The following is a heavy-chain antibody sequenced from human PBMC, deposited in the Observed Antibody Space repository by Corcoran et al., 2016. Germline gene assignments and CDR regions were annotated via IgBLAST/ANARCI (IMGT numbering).Heavy chain of an antibody. CDR2: IYYSGST. D-gene: IGHD6-6*01. CDR1: GGSISSSSYY. J-gene: IGHJ4*02. V-gene: IGHV4-39*07. Sequence: QLQLQESGPGLVKPSETLSLTCTVSGGSISSSSYYWGWIRQPPGKGLEWIGSIYYSGSTYYNPSLKSRVTIPVDTSKNQFSLKLSSVTAAVTAVYYCARARGLRGSSGKFDYWGQGTLVTVSS. CDR3: ARARGLRGSSGKFDY.